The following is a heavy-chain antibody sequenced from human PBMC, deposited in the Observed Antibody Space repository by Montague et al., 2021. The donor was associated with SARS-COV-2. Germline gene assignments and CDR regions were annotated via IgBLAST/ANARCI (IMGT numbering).Heavy chain of an antibody. D-gene: IGHD2-2*01. CDR1: GFTFSNYS. V-gene: IGHV3-74*01. J-gene: IGHJ4*02. CDR2: INGSGSFT. Sequence: SLRLSCAASGFTFSNYSMNWVRQAPGKGLMWLSTINGSGSFTNYADSVKGRFTISRDISKNTLYLQMNSLTAEDTAVYYCAIHRMVPGDFDYWGQGTLVAVSS. CDR3: AIHRMVPGDFDY.